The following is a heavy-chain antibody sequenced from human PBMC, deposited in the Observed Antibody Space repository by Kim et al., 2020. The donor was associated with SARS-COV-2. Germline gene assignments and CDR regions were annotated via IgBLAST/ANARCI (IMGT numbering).Heavy chain of an antibody. J-gene: IGHJ4*02. CDR1: GFTFSSYA. CDR2: ISGSGGST. CDR3: AKDSVWEGFGEDFDY. D-gene: IGHD3-10*01. Sequence: GGSLRLSCAASGFTFSSYAMSWVRQAPGKGLEWVSAISGSGGSTYYADSVKGRFTISRDNSKNTLYLQMNSLRAEDTAVYYCAKDSVWEGFGEDFDYWGQGTLVTVSS. V-gene: IGHV3-23*01.